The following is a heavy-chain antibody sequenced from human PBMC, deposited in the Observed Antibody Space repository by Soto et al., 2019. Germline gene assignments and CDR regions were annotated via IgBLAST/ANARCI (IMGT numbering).Heavy chain of an antibody. CDR2: ISYDGSNK. D-gene: IGHD2-15*01. V-gene: IGHV3-30-3*01. CDR1: GFTFSSYA. CDR3: ASGSEYFDY. J-gene: IGHJ4*02. Sequence: GGSLRLSCAASGFTFSSYAMHWVRQAPGKGLEWVAVISYDGSNKYYADSVKGRFTISRDNSKNTLYLQMNSLRAEDTAVYYRASGSEYFDYWGQGTLVTVSS.